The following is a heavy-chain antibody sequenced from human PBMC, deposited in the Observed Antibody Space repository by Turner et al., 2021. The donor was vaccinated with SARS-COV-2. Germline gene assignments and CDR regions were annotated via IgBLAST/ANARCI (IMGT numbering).Heavy chain of an antibody. CDR1: GYTVTDSY. CDR2: CNPSGGGT. D-gene: IGHD2-21*02. Sequence: QVQLVQSGAEAKRAGAAEQIPCRTLGYTVTDSYIHWGSLPPGQGLGWMGICNPSGGGTSYAQKFQGRLSMTFDTSTSTVYKGLRSLRSDDTAMYYCASDPRLPPATDVNDAFGVWGQGTMVTVSS. V-gene: IGHV1-46*01. J-gene: IGHJ3*01. CDR3: ASDPRLPPATDVNDAFGV.